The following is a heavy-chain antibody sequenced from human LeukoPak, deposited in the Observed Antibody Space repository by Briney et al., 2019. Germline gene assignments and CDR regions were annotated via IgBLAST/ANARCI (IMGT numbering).Heavy chain of an antibody. CDR3: ARGYQGADY. Sequence: ASVKVSCKASGYTFTGYYIHWVRQAPGQGLEWMGWINPNSGDTNSAQKFQDKVTMTRDTSISTAYMEMRRLRSDDTAMYYCARGYQGADYWGQGTLVTVSS. V-gene: IGHV1-2*02. CDR2: INPNSGDT. D-gene: IGHD3-16*02. CDR1: GYTFTGYY. J-gene: IGHJ4*02.